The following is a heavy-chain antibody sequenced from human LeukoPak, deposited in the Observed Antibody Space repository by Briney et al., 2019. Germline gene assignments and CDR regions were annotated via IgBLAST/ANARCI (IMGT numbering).Heavy chain of an antibody. Sequence: SETLSLTCGVSGGSVSSYYWSWIRQSPGKGLEWIGYIHNSGRTNYNPSLKSRVTGFVDTSKNQVSLRLSSVTAADTAVYYCARHGTISSESYFDYWGQGALVTVSS. J-gene: IGHJ4*02. D-gene: IGHD1-14*01. CDR2: IHNSGRT. V-gene: IGHV4-59*08. CDR1: GGSVSSYY. CDR3: ARHGTISSESYFDY.